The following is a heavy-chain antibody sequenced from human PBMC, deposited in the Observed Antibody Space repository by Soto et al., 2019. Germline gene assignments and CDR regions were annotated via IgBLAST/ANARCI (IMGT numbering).Heavy chain of an antibody. CDR2: ISGSGGYI. D-gene: IGHD2-21*01. V-gene: IGHV3-23*01. Sequence: RGSLQLSCVTSGFTFIIYTMTWVGQAPGRGLEWVSSISGSGGYIFYEDCVKGRFTISRDNSKNTMYLQMNGLRAEDTAIYYCAKGINEVIRGCFDPWGQGTLVTVSS. J-gene: IGHJ5*02. CDR3: AKGINEVIRGCFDP. CDR1: GFTFIIYT.